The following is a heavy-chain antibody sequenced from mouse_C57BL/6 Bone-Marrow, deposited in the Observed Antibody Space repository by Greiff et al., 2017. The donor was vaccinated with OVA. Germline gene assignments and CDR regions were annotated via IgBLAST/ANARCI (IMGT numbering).Heavy chain of an antibody. CDR3: ARAYDYGYAMDY. Sequence: EVQLKESGGGLVKPGGSLKLSCAASGFTFSDYGMHWVRQAPEKGLEWVAYISSGSSTIYYADTVKGRFTISRDNAKNTLFLQMTSLRSEDTAMYYCARAYDYGYAMDYWGQGTSVTVSS. V-gene: IGHV5-17*01. D-gene: IGHD2-4*01. CDR1: GFTFSDYG. J-gene: IGHJ4*01. CDR2: ISSGSSTI.